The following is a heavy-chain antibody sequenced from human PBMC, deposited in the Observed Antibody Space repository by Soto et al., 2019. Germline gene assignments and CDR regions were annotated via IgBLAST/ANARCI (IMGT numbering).Heavy chain of an antibody. CDR2: INPGNGDT. J-gene: IGHJ4*02. CDR3: ARSYCSGGRCYSGFAFDY. Sequence: ASVKVSCKPSGYSFTKYGLHWVRQAPGQRLEWMGWINPGNGDTKYSQKFQGRVTITRDTSATTAYMELSSLRSEDTAVYYCARSYCSGGRCYSGFAFDYWGQGTLVTVSS. V-gene: IGHV1-3*01. CDR1: GYSFTKYG. D-gene: IGHD2-15*01.